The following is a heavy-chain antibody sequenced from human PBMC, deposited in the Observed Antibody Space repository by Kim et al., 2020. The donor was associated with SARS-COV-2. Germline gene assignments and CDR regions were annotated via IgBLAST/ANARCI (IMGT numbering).Heavy chain of an antibody. CDR3: VRGIIGTTGGDYYYGMDV. Sequence: KGRFIISRDDSKNSLHLQMNSLKTEDTAVYYCVRGIIGTTGGDYYYGMDVWGQGTTVTVSS. D-gene: IGHD1-20*01. V-gene: IGHV3-72*01. J-gene: IGHJ6*02.